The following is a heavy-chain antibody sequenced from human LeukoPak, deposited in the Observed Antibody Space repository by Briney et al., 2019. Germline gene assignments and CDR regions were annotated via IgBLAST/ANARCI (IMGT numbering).Heavy chain of an antibody. Sequence: SETLSLTCTVSGYSISSGYYGGWIRQPPGKGLEWIGSIYHSGSTYYNPSLKSRVTISVDTSKNQFSLKLSSVTAADTAVYYCAREDPGYYYDSSGYWIDYWGQGTLVTVSS. CDR3: AREDPGYYYDSSGYWIDY. V-gene: IGHV4-38-2*02. J-gene: IGHJ4*02. CDR1: GYSISSGYY. CDR2: IYHSGST. D-gene: IGHD3-22*01.